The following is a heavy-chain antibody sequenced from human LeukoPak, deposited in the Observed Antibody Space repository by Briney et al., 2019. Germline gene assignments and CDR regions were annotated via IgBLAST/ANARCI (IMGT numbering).Heavy chain of an antibody. CDR2: IYSGGST. CDR1: GFTVSSNY. V-gene: IGHV3-53*01. D-gene: IGHD6-13*01. J-gene: IGHJ4*02. CDR3: ARGGSSSWYLPFDY. Sequence: GGSLRLSCAASGFTVSSNYMSWVRQAPGKGLEWVSVIYSGGSTYYADSVKGRFTISRDNSKNTLYLQMNSLRAEDTAVYYCARGGSSSWYLPFDYWGQGTLVTVSS.